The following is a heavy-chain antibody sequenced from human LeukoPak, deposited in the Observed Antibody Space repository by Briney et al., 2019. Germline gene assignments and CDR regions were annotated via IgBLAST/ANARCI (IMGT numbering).Heavy chain of an antibody. CDR3: AKGKRYPDY. CDR1: GFTFSESW. D-gene: IGHD1-1*01. Sequence: GGSLRLPCVVSGFTFSESWMSWVRQAPGKGLGWVASLNLDGSDKYYVDSVKGRFTISRDNAKNSLYLQMDSLRVEDTAVYYCAKGKRYPDYWGQGTLVTVSS. V-gene: IGHV3-7*03. CDR2: LNLDGSDK. J-gene: IGHJ4*02.